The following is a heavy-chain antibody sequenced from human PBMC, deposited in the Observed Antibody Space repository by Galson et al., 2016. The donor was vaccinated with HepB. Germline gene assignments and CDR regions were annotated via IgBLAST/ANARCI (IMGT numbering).Heavy chain of an antibody. Sequence: SLRLSCAASGFTFSSYPMSWVRQAPGKGLEWVSRISGSGDTTNYADSVRGRFTISRDNSKSTLFLQLSSLRAGDTAVYYCASMGGGSGSWYKDWGQGNLVSAAS. D-gene: IGHD6-13*01. CDR3: ASMGGGSGSWYKD. V-gene: IGHV3-23*01. CDR1: GFTFSSYP. CDR2: ISGSGDTT. J-gene: IGHJ4*02.